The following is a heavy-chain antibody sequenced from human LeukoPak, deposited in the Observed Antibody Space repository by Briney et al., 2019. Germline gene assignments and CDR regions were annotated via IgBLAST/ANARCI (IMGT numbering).Heavy chain of an antibody. Sequence: GGSLRLSCAASGFTFSSYAMTWVRQAPGKGLEWVSSISASDITNFADSVKGRFTISRDNSKNTLYLQMNSLRAEDTAVYYCAKDYGSGSGEYSDYWGQGTLVTVSS. CDR1: GFTFSSYA. CDR3: AKDYGSGSGEYSDY. D-gene: IGHD3-10*01. CDR2: ISASDIT. V-gene: IGHV3-23*01. J-gene: IGHJ4*02.